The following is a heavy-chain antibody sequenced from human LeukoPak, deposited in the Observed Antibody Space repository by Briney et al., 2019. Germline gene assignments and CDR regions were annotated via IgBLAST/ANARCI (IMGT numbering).Heavy chain of an antibody. CDR3: ARPRGLGYCSGGGCYPTDFDY. V-gene: IGHV3-21*01. CDR2: ISSSSSYI. J-gene: IGHJ4*02. D-gene: IGHD2-15*01. Sequence: GGSLRLSCAASGFTFSSYSMNWVRQAPGKGLEWVSSISSSSSYIYYADSVKGRFTISRDNAKNSLYLQMNSLRAEDTAVYYCARPRGLGYCSGGGCYPTDFDYWGQGTLVTVSS. CDR1: GFTFSSYS.